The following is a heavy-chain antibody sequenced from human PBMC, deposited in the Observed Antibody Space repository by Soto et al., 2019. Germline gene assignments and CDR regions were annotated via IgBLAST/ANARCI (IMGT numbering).Heavy chain of an antibody. D-gene: IGHD1-26*01. CDR3: ARQWELGSEEFAY. V-gene: IGHV3-48*02. CDR2: ISSSSSTI. Sequence: EVQLVESGGGLVQPGGSLRLSCAASGFTFSSYSMNWVRQAPGKGLEWGSYISSSSSTIYYADSVKGRFTISRDNAKNSLYLQMNSLRDEDTAVYYCARQWELGSEEFAYWGQGTLVTVSS. J-gene: IGHJ4*02. CDR1: GFTFSSYS.